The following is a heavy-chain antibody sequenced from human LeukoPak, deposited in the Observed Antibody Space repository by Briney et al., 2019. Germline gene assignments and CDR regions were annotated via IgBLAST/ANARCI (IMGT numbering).Heavy chain of an antibody. CDR2: IIPILGIA. Sequence: SVKVSCKASGGTFSSYAISWVRQAPGQGLEWMGRIIPILGIANYAQKFQGRVTITADKSTSTAYMELSSLRSEDTALYYCAKVHRAANWFDAFDVWGQGTMVTVSS. CDR3: AKVHRAANWFDAFDV. CDR1: GGTFSSYA. J-gene: IGHJ3*01. V-gene: IGHV1-69*04. D-gene: IGHD2-15*01.